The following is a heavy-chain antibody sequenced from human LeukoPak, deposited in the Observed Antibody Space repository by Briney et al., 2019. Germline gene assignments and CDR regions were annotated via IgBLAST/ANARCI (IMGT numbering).Heavy chain of an antibody. Sequence: PGGSLRLSCAVSGFTVNSNYMTWVRQAPGKGLEWVSVIYNGDKTYYADSVKGRFTISRDNSKNALHLQMNSLRAEDTAVYYCARAFGERPYWGQGTLVTVSS. D-gene: IGHD3-10*01. CDR3: ARAFGERPY. CDR2: IYNGDKT. CDR1: GFTVNSNY. J-gene: IGHJ4*02. V-gene: IGHV3-66*01.